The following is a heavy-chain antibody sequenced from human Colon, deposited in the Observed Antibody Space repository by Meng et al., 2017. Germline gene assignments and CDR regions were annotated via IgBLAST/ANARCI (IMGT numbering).Heavy chain of an antibody. V-gene: IGHV4-4*07. Sequence: SETLSLTCNVSDGSISNYFWSWIRQPVGKGLEWIGRIFTSVTTNYSPALKSRVTMSLDTSKNQLSLNLSSVTAADTAIYYCARENVSGSYRPLDYWGQGTLVTVSS. CDR2: IFTSVTT. CDR1: DGSISNYF. D-gene: IGHD3-10*01. CDR3: ARENVSGSYRPLDY. J-gene: IGHJ4*02.